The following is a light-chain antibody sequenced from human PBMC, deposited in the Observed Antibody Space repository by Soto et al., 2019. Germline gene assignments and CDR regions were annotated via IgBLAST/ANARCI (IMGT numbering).Light chain of an antibody. V-gene: IGLV8-61*01. CDR2: STN. J-gene: IGLJ7*01. Sequence: QTVVTQEPSFSVSPGGTVTLTCGLSSGSVSTSYYPSWYQQTPGQAPRTLIYSTNTRSSGVPDRFSGSILGNKAALTITGAQAVDESDYYCVLYMGSGIPAVFGGGTQLTVL. CDR3: VLYMGSGIPAV. CDR1: SGSVSTSYY.